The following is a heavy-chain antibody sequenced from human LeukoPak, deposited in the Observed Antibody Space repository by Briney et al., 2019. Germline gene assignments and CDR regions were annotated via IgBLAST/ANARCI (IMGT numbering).Heavy chain of an antibody. CDR3: ATHDSAVMVTSAFDF. Sequence: SETLSLTCTVSGASISSYSWSWIRQAPGKGLGWLGNIHYSGNTNYNPSPSLRGRVTISLDMPKNQFPLNLNSVTAADTAVYYCATHDSAVMVTSAFDFWGQGILVTVSS. J-gene: IGHJ5*01. CDR2: IHYSGNT. CDR1: GASISSYS. D-gene: IGHD3-22*01. V-gene: IGHV4-59*01.